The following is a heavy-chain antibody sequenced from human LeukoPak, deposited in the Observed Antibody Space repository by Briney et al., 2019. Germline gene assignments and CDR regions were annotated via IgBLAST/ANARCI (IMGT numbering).Heavy chain of an antibody. CDR1: GYTFTSYA. J-gene: IGHJ6*02. Sequence: ASVKVSCKASGYTFTSYAMHWVRQAPGQRLEWMGWINAGNGNTKYSQKFQGRVTITRDTSASTAYMELSSLRSEDTAVYYCARSHSYSSSWYETYYYYYYGMDVWGQGTTVTVSS. CDR2: INAGNGNT. V-gene: IGHV1-3*01. CDR3: ARSHSYSSSWYETYYYYYYGMDV. D-gene: IGHD6-13*01.